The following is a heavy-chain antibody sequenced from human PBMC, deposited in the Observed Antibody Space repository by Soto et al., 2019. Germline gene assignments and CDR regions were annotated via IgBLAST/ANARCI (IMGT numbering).Heavy chain of an antibody. J-gene: IGHJ6*02. CDR2: IIPIFGTA. Sequence: QVQLVQSGAGVKKPGSSVKLSCKASGGTFSSYAISWVRQSPGQGRDWLGGIIPIFGTANYAQKFQGRVTITADESTSTAYMELSSLRSEDTAVYYCARGTVVTATATSYYYYYGMDVWGQGTTVTVSS. CDR1: GGTFSSYA. V-gene: IGHV1-69*01. D-gene: IGHD2-21*02. CDR3: ARGTVVTATATSYYYYYGMDV.